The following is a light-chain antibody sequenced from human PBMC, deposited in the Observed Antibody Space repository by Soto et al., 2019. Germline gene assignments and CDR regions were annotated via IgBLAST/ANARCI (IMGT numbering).Light chain of an antibody. J-gene: IGKJ1*01. CDR2: GAS. V-gene: IGKV3-20*01. CDR1: QSVSSSY. Sequence: EIVLTQSPGTLSLSPGERATLSCRASQSVSSSYLAWYQHKPGQAPRLLIYGASGRTTGIPDRFSGSGSGTDFTLTISRVEPEDFAVYYCQQYHNSPLTFGQGTKVDIK. CDR3: QQYHNSPLT.